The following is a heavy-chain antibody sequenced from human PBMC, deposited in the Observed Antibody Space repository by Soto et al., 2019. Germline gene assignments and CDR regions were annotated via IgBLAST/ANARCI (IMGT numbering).Heavy chain of an antibody. D-gene: IGHD3-22*01. CDR2: INSKRGGT. V-gene: IGHV1-2*02. CDR1: GYTFSAYY. CDR3: ARGGTFAYDTSGYSVY. J-gene: IGHJ4*02. Sequence: AAVKVSCKNSGYTFSAYYMHRVRQAPGQGLEWLGWINSKRGGTLYAQKFQGRVTMTRDTSLRTAYMDLSRLRSDDTAVYYCARGGTFAYDTSGYSVYWGQGTLVTVSS.